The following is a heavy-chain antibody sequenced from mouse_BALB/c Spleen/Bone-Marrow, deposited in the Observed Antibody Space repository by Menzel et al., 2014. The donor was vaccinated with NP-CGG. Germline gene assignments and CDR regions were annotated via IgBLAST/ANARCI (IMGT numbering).Heavy chain of an antibody. Sequence: EVQLVESGPELVKPGASVKMSCKASGYTFTSYVMHWVKQNPGQGLEWIGYINPYNDGTKYNEKFKGKATLTSDKSSSTAYMELSSLTSEDSAVYYCARSLYGYDWYFDVWGAGTTVTVSS. CDR3: ARSLYGYDWYFDV. D-gene: IGHD2-2*01. CDR2: INPYNDGT. J-gene: IGHJ1*01. V-gene: IGHV1-14*01. CDR1: GYTFTSYV.